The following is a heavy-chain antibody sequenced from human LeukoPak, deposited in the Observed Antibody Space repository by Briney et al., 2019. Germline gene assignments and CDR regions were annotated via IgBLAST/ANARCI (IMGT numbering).Heavy chain of an antibody. D-gene: IGHD3-10*01. V-gene: IGHV3-48*02. CDR2: ISSSTNSI. J-gene: IGHJ4*02. Sequence: GGSLRLSCAASGFTFSSYSMNWVRQAAGKGLEWVSYISSSTNSIYYAESVRGRFTISRDNAKNSLFLQMNSLRDEDTAVYYCARVLTSGGSGTYYTYYFDYWGQGTLVTVSS. CDR3: ARVLTSGGSGTYYTYYFDY. CDR1: GFTFSSYS.